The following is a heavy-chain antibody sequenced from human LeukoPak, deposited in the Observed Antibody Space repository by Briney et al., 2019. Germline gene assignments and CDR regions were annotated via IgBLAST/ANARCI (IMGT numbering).Heavy chain of an antibody. D-gene: IGHD2-2*01. Sequence: PSETLSLTCAVYGGSFSGYYWSWIRQPPGKGLEWIGEINHSGSTNYHPSLKSRVTISVDTSKNQFSLKLSSVTAADTAVYYCARGRHCSSTSCYYYYYMDVWGKGTTVTVSS. V-gene: IGHV4-34*01. J-gene: IGHJ6*03. CDR1: GGSFSGYY. CDR2: INHSGST. CDR3: ARGRHCSSTSCYYYYYMDV.